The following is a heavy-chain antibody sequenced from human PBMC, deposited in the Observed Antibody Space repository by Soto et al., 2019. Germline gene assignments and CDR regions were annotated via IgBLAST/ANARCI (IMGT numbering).Heavy chain of an antibody. Sequence: SETLSLTCTVSGGSISSSSYYWGWIRQPPGKGLEWIGSIYYSGSTYYNPSLKSRVTISVDTSKNQFSLKLSSVTAADTAVYYCARSLRGENSSSYYYYYYGMDVWGQGTTVTVSS. CDR1: GGSISSSSYY. J-gene: IGHJ6*02. CDR2: IYYSGST. V-gene: IGHV4-39*01. CDR3: ARSLRGENSSSYYYYYYGMDV. D-gene: IGHD6-6*01.